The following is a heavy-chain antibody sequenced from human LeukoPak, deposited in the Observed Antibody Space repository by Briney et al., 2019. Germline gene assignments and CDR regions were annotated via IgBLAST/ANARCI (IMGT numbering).Heavy chain of an antibody. V-gene: IGHV3-48*01. D-gene: IGHD5-12*01. CDR1: GFTFSSYS. CDR3: AKDRGSGYDFYYYYGLDV. CDR2: ISSSSSTI. Sequence: GGSLRLSCAASGFTFSSYSLNWVRQAPGKGLEWISYISSSSSTIYYADSVKGRFTISRDNSKNTLYLQMNSLRAEDTAVYYCAKDRGSGYDFYYYYGLDVWGQGTTVTVSS. J-gene: IGHJ6*02.